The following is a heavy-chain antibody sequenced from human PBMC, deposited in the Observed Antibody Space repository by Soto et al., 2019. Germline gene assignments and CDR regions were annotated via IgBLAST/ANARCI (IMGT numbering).Heavy chain of an antibody. V-gene: IGHV4-31*03. CDR3: ARWGHAPPDYGDYWFDP. J-gene: IGHJ5*02. Sequence: QVQLQESGPGLVKPSQTLSLTCTVSGGSISSGGYYWSWIRQHPGKGLEWIGYIYYSGSTYYNPSLKSRVTISVDTSKNQFSLKLSSVTAADTAVYYCARWGHAPPDYGDYWFDPWGQGTLVTVSS. CDR2: IYYSGST. D-gene: IGHD4-17*01. CDR1: GGSISSGGYY.